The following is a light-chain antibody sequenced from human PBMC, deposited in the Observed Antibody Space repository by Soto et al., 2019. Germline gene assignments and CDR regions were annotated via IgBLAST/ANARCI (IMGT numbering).Light chain of an antibody. CDR1: RSNIGSKT. V-gene: IGLV1-44*01. Sequence: QSVLTQPPAASGTPGQRVTISCSGSRSNIGSKTVNWYQQFPGTAPKLLMYSSNQRPSGVPDRFSGSKSGTSASLAISGLQSEDEADYYCAVWDDSLKGVLFGGGTQLTVL. CDR3: AVWDDSLKGVL. CDR2: SSN. J-gene: IGLJ2*01.